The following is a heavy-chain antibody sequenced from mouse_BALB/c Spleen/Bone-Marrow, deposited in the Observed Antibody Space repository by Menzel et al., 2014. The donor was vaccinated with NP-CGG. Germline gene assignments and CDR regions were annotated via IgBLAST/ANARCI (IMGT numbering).Heavy chain of an antibody. CDR3: ARHEGGGCFEY. V-gene: IGHV1-62-2*01. CDR2: FYPGRGSI. J-gene: IGHJ2*01. CDR1: GYTFTEYI. Sequence: VQLQQSGAGLVKPGASVKLSCKSSGYTFTEYIIHWVKQRSGQGLEWIGWFYPGRGSIKYNEKFKDKATLTADKSSSTVCMELSRLTSEDSAVYFCARHEGGGCFEYWGQGTTLTVSS. D-gene: IGHD1-1*02.